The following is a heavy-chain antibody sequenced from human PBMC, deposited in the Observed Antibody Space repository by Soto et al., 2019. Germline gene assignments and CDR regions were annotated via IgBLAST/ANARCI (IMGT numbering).Heavy chain of an antibody. Sequence: EVQLLESGGGLVQPGGSLRLSCAASGFTFSSYAMTWVRQAPGKGLEYVSSITGSGAGTFYAESVKGRFTISRDNSKNTLYLQLNSLRAEDTAIYFCAKDPNGDYVGAFDSWGQGSLVTVSS. V-gene: IGHV3-23*01. J-gene: IGHJ4*02. CDR1: GFTFSSYA. D-gene: IGHD4-17*01. CDR2: ITGSGAGT. CDR3: AKDPNGDYVGAFDS.